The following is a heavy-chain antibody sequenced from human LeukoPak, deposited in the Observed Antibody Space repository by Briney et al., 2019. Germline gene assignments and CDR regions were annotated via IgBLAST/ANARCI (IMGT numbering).Heavy chain of an antibody. Sequence: SETLSLTCTVSGYSISSDYYWGWIRQPPGKGLEWIGSIHHSGRTYYNPSLKSRVTISVDTSKNQFSLKLSSVTAADTAVYFCARVKAVVTPWVFDYWGQGSLVTVSS. CDR3: ARVKAVVTPWVFDY. J-gene: IGHJ4*02. V-gene: IGHV4-38-2*02. CDR2: IHHSGRT. D-gene: IGHD4-23*01. CDR1: GYSISSDYY.